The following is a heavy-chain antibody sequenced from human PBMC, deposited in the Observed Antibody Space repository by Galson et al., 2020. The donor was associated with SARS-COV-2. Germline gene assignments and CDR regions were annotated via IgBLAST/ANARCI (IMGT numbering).Heavy chain of an antibody. CDR1: GFTFDDYA. CDR2: ISYDGSNK. Sequence: GGSLRLSCAASGFTFDDYAMHWVRQAPGKGLEWVAVISYDGSNKYYADSVKGRFAISRDNSKNTLYLQMNSLRAEDTAVYYCAREGIYYDSSGYPPYFDYWGQGTLVTVSS. D-gene: IGHD3-22*01. J-gene: IGHJ4*02. V-gene: IGHV3-30*09. CDR3: AREGIYYDSSGYPPYFDY.